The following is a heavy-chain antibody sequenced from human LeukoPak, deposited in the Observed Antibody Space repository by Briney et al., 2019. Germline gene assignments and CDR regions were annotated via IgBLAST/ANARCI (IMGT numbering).Heavy chain of an antibody. J-gene: IGHJ1*01. Sequence: ASVKVSCKASGFTFTGNFMHWVRQAPGQGLEWVGWLNPNTGVTRYAQRFQGRVTLTSDASISTAYTEMSGLKSDDTAIYYCARLWNSGYILYFDNWGQGSLVTVSS. V-gene: IGHV1-2*02. D-gene: IGHD3-9*01. CDR1: GFTFTGNF. CDR2: LNPNTGVT. CDR3: ARLWNSGYILYFDN.